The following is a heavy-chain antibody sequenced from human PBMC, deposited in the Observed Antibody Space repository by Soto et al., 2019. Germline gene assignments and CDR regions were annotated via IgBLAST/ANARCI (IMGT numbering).Heavy chain of an antibody. CDR1: GFTFSSYD. V-gene: IGHV3-13*01. D-gene: IGHD6-13*01. J-gene: IGHJ4*02. CDR2: IGAAGDT. Sequence: EVQLVESGGGLVQPGGSLRLSCAASGFTFSSYDMHWVRQVTGKGLEWVSAIGAAGDTYYPDSVKGRFTISRENAKNSLYLQMNSLRDEDTAVYYCASGGWGSSWYEGGSRIDYWGQGTLVTVSS. CDR3: ASGGWGSSWYEGGSRIDY.